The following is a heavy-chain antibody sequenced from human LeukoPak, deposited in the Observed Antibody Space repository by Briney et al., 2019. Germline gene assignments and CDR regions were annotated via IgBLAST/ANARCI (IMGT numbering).Heavy chain of an antibody. CDR3: ASIRLGELSPGDY. V-gene: IGHV1-2*02. CDR1: GYTFIGYY. CDR2: INPNLGTT. D-gene: IGHD3-16*02. J-gene: IGHJ4*02. Sequence: ASVKVSCKASGYTFIGYYMHWVRQAPGQGLEWMAWINPNLGTTNYAQKFQGRVTLTRDTSISTAYMELSRLRSDDTAVYYCASIRLGELSPGDYWGQGTLVTVSS.